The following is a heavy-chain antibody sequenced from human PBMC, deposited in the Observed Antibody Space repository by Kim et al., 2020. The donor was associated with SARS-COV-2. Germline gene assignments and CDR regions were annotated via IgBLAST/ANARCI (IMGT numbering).Heavy chain of an antibody. CDR1: GFTFSNYW. J-gene: IGHJ6*02. V-gene: IGHV3-74*01. CDR2: INTDGSHT. CDR3: VRDSYINHYYYGMDV. Sequence: GGSLRLSCVASGFTFSNYWMHWVRRAPGKGLMWVSRINTDGSHTSYTDSVKGRFAISRDNARNTLDLQMNSLGVEDSAVYYCVRDSYINHYYYGMDVWGQGATVTVSS. D-gene: IGHD1-1*01.